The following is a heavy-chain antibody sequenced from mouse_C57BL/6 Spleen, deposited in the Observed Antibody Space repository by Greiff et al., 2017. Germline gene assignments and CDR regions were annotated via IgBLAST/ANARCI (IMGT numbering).Heavy chain of an antibody. CDR3: ARPLDSSGPFAY. CDR2: IHPNSGST. V-gene: IGHV1-64*01. J-gene: IGHJ3*01. Sequence: QVQLQQPGAELVKPGASVKLSCKASGYTFTSYWMHWVKQRPGQGLEWIGMIHPNSGSTNYNEKFKSKATLTVDKSSSPAYMQLSSLTSEDSAVYYCARPLDSSGPFAYWGQGTLVTVSA. D-gene: IGHD3-2*02. CDR1: GYTFTSYW.